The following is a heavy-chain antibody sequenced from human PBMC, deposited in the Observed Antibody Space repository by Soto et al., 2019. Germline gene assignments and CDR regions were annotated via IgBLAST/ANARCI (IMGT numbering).Heavy chain of an antibody. J-gene: IGHJ5*02. CDR2: INPSDGST. Sequence: ASVKVSCKASGYTFTSYNMHWVRQAPGQGLEWMGIINPSDGSTSYAQKFQGRVTITADESTTTAYMELSSLRSDDTAVYYCAKDGGKDGYFGNWFDPWGQGTLVTVSS. CDR1: GYTFTSYN. V-gene: IGHV1-46*01. CDR3: AKDGGKDGYFGNWFDP. D-gene: IGHD5-12*01.